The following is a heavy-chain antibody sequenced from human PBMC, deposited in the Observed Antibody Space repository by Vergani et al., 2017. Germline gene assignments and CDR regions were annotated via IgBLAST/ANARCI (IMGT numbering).Heavy chain of an antibody. Sequence: QVQLQQWGAGLLKPSETLSLTCAVYGGSFSGYYWSWIRQPPGKGLEWIGEINHSGHANYNPSLKNRVTISVDTSKNQFSLRLRSVTAADTSVYFCARGDIAAAGVPFDYWGQGTLVTVSS. J-gene: IGHJ4*02. CDR1: GGSFSGYY. V-gene: IGHV4-34*01. D-gene: IGHD6-13*01. CDR3: ARGDIAAAGVPFDY. CDR2: INHSGHA.